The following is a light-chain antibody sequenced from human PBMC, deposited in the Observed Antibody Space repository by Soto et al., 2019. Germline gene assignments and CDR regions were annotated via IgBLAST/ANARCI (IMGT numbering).Light chain of an antibody. V-gene: IGLV2-23*01. J-gene: IGLJ3*02. CDR1: SSDAGNYNF. CDR2: EDS. Sequence: QSVLTQPASVSGSPGQSITISCTGTSSDAGNYNFVSWYQQHPGKAPKVIIYEDSTRPSGVSNRISGSKSGNTASLTISGLQAEVEADYYCCSYAGSSTSWVFGGGTKVTVL. CDR3: CSYAGSSTSWV.